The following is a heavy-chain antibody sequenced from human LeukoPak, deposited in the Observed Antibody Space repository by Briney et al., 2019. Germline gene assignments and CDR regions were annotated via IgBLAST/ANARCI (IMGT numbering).Heavy chain of an antibody. J-gene: IGHJ6*02. D-gene: IGHD1-1*01. Sequence: PSETLSLTCTVSGGSISSSSYYWGWIRQPPGKGLEWIGYIYYSGSTYYNPSLKSRVTISVDTSKNQFSLKLSSVTAADTAVYYCARVSLERRYYYYGMDVWGQGTTVTVSS. CDR1: GGSISSSSYY. V-gene: IGHV4-30-4*08. CDR3: ARVSLERRYYYYGMDV. CDR2: IYYSGST.